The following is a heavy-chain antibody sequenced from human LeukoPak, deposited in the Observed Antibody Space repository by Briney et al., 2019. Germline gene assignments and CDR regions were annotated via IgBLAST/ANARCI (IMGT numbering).Heavy chain of an antibody. CDR3: ARASSSWYGDY. CDR1: GFTVSSNY. D-gene: IGHD6-13*01. Sequence: GGSLRLSCAASGFTVSSNYMSWVRQAPGKGLEWVSVIYSDGSTDYADSAKGRFTISRDNSKNMVYLQMNTLRAEDTAVYYCARASSSWYGDYWGQGTLVTVSS. J-gene: IGHJ4*02. CDR2: IYSDGST. V-gene: IGHV3-53*01.